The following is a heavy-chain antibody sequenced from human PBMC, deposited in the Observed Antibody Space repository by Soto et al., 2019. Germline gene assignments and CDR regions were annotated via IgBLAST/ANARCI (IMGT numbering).Heavy chain of an antibody. V-gene: IGHV1-8*01. Sequence: AASVEVSCKASGYTFTSYDIYWVRQATGQGLEWMGWMNPSTGNSGYAQKFQGRVTMTSDTSISTAHMELSSLRSEDTAVYYCARRAETNGWNGFGADKYYFVFLGQGILVTVS. J-gene: IGHJ4*02. D-gene: IGHD1-1*01. CDR1: GYTFTSYD. CDR2: MNPSTGNS. CDR3: ARRAETNGWNGFGADKYYFVF.